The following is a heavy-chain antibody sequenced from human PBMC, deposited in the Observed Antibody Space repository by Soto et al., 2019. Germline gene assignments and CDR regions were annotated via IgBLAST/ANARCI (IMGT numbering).Heavy chain of an antibody. D-gene: IGHD3-10*01. CDR1: GFSLSTSGVG. Sequence: QITLKESGPTLVKPTQTLTLTCTFSGFSLSTSGVGVGWIRQPPGKALEWLALIYWDDDKRYSPSLKSRLTIXKXTXXNEVVLTMTNMDPVDTATYYCPHLVRASQVNWFDPWGQATLLTVSS. J-gene: IGHJ5*02. CDR2: IYWDDDK. V-gene: IGHV2-5*02. CDR3: PHLVRASQVNWFDP.